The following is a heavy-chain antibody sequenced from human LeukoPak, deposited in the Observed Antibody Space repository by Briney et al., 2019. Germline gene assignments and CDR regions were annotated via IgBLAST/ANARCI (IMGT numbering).Heavy chain of an antibody. V-gene: IGHV4-61*01. J-gene: IGHJ3*02. Sequence: SETLSLTCTVSGGYVGSGSYHWSWIRQPPGQGLDWLGSIHYSRSTNYNPFRNSLVTISVATSKNQFSLKLSSVTAADTAVYYWARISLYPLPKAFDIWGQGAMVTVSS. CDR3: ARISLYPLPKAFDI. CDR2: IHYSRST. CDR1: GGYVGSGSYH.